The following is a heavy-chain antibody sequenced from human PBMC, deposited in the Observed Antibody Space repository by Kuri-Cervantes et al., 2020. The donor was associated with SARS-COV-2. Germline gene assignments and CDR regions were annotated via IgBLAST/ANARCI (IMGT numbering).Heavy chain of an antibody. D-gene: IGHD3-3*01. Sequence: GSLRLSCAFYGESFSGYYWNWIRQSPGKGLEWIGEVNHRGSTNYNPSLQSRVTISVDTSSKQFSLKLSSVTAADTAVYYCARRTNVGVVPVFDPWGQGTLVTVSS. CDR2: VNHRGST. J-gene: IGHJ5*02. CDR3: ARRTNVGVVPVFDP. V-gene: IGHV4-34*01. CDR1: GESFSGYY.